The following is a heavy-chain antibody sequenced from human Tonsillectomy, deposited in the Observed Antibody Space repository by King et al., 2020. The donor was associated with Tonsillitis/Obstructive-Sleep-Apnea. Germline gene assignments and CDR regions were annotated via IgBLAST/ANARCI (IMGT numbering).Heavy chain of an antibody. V-gene: IGHV6-1*01. CDR3: ARDTGTSTSCADAFNI. D-gene: IGHD2-2*01. J-gene: IGHJ3*02. CDR2: TYYRSRWYN. Sequence: VQLQQSGPGLVKPSQTLSLTCAISGDSVSSNSAAWNWIRQSPSRGLEWLGRTYYRSRWYNDYAVSVKSRITINPDTSKNQFSLHLKSVAPEDTAVYYCARDTGTSTSCADAFNIWGQGTMVTVSS. CDR1: GDSVSSNSAA.